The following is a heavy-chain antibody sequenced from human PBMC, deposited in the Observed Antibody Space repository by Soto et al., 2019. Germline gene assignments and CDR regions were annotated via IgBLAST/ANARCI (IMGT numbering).Heavy chain of an antibody. D-gene: IGHD5-12*01. J-gene: IGHJ4*02. CDR3: VGRLDGYNWDY. CDR1: GFTISDHY. CDR2: IRNKANSDTT. V-gene: IGHV3-72*01. Sequence: EVQLVESGGGLVQPGGSLRLSCAVSGFTISDHYMDWVRQAPGKGLEWVGRIRNKANSDTTEYAASVKGRFIISRDDSKNSLYLQMNGLKTEDTAVYYCVGRLDGYNWDYWGQGTLVTVSS.